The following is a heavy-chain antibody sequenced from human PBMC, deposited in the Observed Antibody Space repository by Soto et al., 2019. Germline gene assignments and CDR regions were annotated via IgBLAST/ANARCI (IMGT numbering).Heavy chain of an antibody. CDR2: VDPNSGNT. Sequence: ASVKVSCKASGYTFTSYDINWVRQATGQGLEWMGWVDPNSGNTGYAQKFQGRVTMTRNTSISTAYMELSSLRSEDTAVYYCARAPFYGDNDYWGQGTLVTVSS. CDR1: GYTFTSYD. J-gene: IGHJ4*02. V-gene: IGHV1-8*01. CDR3: ARAPFYGDNDY. D-gene: IGHD4-17*01.